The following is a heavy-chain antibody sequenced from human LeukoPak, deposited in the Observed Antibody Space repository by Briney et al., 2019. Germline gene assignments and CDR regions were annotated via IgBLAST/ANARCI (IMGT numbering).Heavy chain of an antibody. J-gene: IGHJ4*02. Sequence: PGGSLRLSCAASGFTFSAYPFHWVRQAPGKGLEWVAHMKEDGSATYYVGSVKGRFTISRDNAKNSLYLQMNSLKVEDTAVYYCSRVRPGAHFDSWGQGTLVTVSS. CDR3: SRVRPGAHFDS. CDR2: MKEDGSAT. D-gene: IGHD7-27*01. CDR1: GFTFSAYP. V-gene: IGHV3-7*03.